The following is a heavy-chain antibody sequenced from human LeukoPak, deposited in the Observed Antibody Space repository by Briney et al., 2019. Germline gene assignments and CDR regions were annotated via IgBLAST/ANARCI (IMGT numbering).Heavy chain of an antibody. D-gene: IGHD3-22*01. CDR1: GFTFSSYG. CDR2: IWYDGSNK. CDR3: ARVGGLRVVVITSRHIDY. J-gene: IGHJ4*02. V-gene: IGHV3-30*19. Sequence: GRSLRLSCAASGFTFSSYGMHWVRQAPGKGLEWVAVIWYDGSNKYYADSVKGRFTISRDNSKNTLYLQMNSLRAEDTAVYYCARVGGLRVVVITSRHIDYWGQGTLVTVSS.